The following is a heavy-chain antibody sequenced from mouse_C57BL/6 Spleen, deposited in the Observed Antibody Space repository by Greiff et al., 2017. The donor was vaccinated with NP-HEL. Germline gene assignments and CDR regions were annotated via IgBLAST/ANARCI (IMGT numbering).Heavy chain of an antibody. CDR3: AREDYYYGTKSPYYFDY. CDR2: IYIGNGYT. Sequence: VQLKESGAELVRPGSSVKMSCKTSGYTFTSYGINWVKQRPGQGLEWIGYIYIGNGYTEYNEKFKGKATLTSDTSSSTAYMQLSSLTSEDSAIYFCAREDYYYGTKSPYYFDYWGQGTTLTVSS. J-gene: IGHJ2*01. D-gene: IGHD1-1*01. V-gene: IGHV1-58*01. CDR1: GYTFTSYG.